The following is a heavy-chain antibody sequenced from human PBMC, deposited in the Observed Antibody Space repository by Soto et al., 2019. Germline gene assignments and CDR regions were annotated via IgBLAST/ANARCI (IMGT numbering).Heavy chain of an antibody. D-gene: IGHD4-17*01. CDR3: AREVTVTAYPRTLWYFDL. Sequence: EVQLVESGGGLVQPGGSLRLSCAASGFTFSSDWMHWFRQAPGNGLGWVSRINIDGSSTSYADSGRGRFTIPRDNAKNTLYLHMNSLRAEDTAVYYCAREVTVTAYPRTLWYFDLWGRGTLVTVSS. CDR2: INIDGSST. CDR1: GFTFSSDW. J-gene: IGHJ2*01. V-gene: IGHV3-74*01.